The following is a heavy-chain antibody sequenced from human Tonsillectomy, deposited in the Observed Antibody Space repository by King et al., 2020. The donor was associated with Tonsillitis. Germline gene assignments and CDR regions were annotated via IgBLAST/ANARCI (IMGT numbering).Heavy chain of an antibody. J-gene: IGHJ4*02. CDR2: INSDGSST. D-gene: IGHD3-10*01. V-gene: IGHV3-74*01. Sequence: VQLVESGGGLVQPGGSLRLSCAASGFTFSSYWMHWVRQSPGKGLVWVSRINSDGSSTSYADSVKGRFTISRDNAKNTLFLQMNSLRAEDTAVYYCAREYYGSGWGYYFEYWGQGTLVTVSS. CDR3: AREYYGSGWGYYFEY. CDR1: GFTFSSYW.